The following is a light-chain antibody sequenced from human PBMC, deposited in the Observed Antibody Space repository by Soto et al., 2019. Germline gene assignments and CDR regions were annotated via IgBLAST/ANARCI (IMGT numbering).Light chain of an antibody. CDR1: QSVSGN. V-gene: IGKV3-15*01. CDR3: QQYNKWSLT. Sequence: EIVMTQSPATLSVSPGERATLSCRASQSVSGNLAWYQQKPGQAPSLLIYAASTRATGISARFSGSGSGTDFPLTISSLQSEDFVLYYCQQYNKWSLTFGGGTKVEIK. J-gene: IGKJ4*01. CDR2: AAS.